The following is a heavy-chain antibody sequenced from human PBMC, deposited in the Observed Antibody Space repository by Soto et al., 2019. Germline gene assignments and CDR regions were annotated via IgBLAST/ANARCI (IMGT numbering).Heavy chain of an antibody. V-gene: IGHV3-66*01. Sequence: EVQLVESGGGLVQPGGSLRLSCAASGFTVSSNYMSWVRQAPGKRLEWVSVIYSGGSTYYADSVKGRFTISRDNSKNTLYLQMNSLRAEDTAVYYCARDRGSGSYRTGYWGQGTLVTVSS. CDR1: GFTVSSNY. D-gene: IGHD1-26*01. CDR3: ARDRGSGSYRTGY. J-gene: IGHJ4*02. CDR2: IYSGGST.